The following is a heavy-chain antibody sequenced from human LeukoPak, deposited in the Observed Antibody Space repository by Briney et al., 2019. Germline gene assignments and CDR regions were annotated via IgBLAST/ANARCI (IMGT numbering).Heavy chain of an antibody. CDR2: ISSSGSTT. Sequence: GGSLRLSCAASGFTFSTYWMHWVRQAPGKGLEWVSHISSSGSTTHYADSVKGRFTISRDNARNSLYMQMNSLRAEDTAVYYCASGYMYGGDYWGQGTLVTVSS. CDR1: GFTFSTYW. J-gene: IGHJ4*02. CDR3: ASGYMYGGDY. D-gene: IGHD5-18*01. V-gene: IGHV3-48*03.